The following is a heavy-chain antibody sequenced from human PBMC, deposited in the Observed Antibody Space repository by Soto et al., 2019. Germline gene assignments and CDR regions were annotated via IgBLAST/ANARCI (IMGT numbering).Heavy chain of an antibody. CDR3: ARTVLGGY. V-gene: IGHV3-30-3*01. CDR1: GFTFSSYA. Sequence: QVQLVESGGGVVQPGRSLRLSCAASGFTFSSYAMHWVRQAPGKGLEWVAVISYDGSNKYYADSVKGRFTISRDNSKNTLYLQMNSLSAEDTAVYYCARTVLGGYWGQGTLVTVSS. D-gene: IGHD4-17*01. CDR2: ISYDGSNK. J-gene: IGHJ4*02.